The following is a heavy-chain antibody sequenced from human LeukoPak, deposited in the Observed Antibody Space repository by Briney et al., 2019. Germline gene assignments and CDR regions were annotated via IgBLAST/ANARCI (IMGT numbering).Heavy chain of an antibody. J-gene: IGHJ6*03. CDR2: IIPIFGTA. D-gene: IGHD2-2*01. CDR3: ASRYCSSTSCYLHTNYYYYMDV. CDR1: GGTFSSYA. Sequence: SVKVSCKASGGTFSSYAISWVRQAPGQGLEWMGGIIPIFGTANYAQKFQGRVTITADKSTSTAYMELSSLRSEDTAVYYCASRYCSSTSCYLHTNYYYYMDVWGKGTTVTVSS. V-gene: IGHV1-69*06.